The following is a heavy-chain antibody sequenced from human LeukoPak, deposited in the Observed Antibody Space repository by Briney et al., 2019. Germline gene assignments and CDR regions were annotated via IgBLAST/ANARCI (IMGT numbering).Heavy chain of an antibody. CDR1: GGSISSSIYY. CDR2: IYYSGST. D-gene: IGHD3-10*01. J-gene: IGHJ5*02. CDR3: ARVVRGVIQENWFDP. V-gene: IGHV4-39*07. Sequence: SETLSLTCTVSGGSISSSIYYWGWIRQPPGKGLEWIGRIYYSGSTYYNPSLKSRVTISVDTSKNQFSLKLSSVTAADTAVYYCARVVRGVIQENWFDPWGQGTLVTVSS.